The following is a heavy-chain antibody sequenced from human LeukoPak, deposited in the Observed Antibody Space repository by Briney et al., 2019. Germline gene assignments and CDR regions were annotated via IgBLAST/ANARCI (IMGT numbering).Heavy chain of an antibody. V-gene: IGHV3-11*06. CDR1: GFTFSDYY. D-gene: IGHD3-10*01. Sequence: PGGSLRLSCAASGFTFSDYYMSWIRQAPGKGREWVSYISSSSSYTNYADSVKGRFTISRDNAKNSLYLQMNSLRAEDTAVYYCARGSMVRGVTFDYWGQGTLVTVSS. CDR2: ISSSSSYT. J-gene: IGHJ4*02. CDR3: ARGSMVRGVTFDY.